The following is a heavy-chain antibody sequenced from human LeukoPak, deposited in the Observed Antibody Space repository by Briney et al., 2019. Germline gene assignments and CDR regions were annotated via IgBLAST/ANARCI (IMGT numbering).Heavy chain of an antibody. Sequence: GSSVTVSCKASGGTFSSYAISWVRQAPGQGLEWMGGIIPIFGTANYAQKFQGRVTITADESTSTAYMELSSLRSEDTAVYYCARSAYYDSSGQFDYWGQGTLVTVSS. CDR2: IIPIFGTA. D-gene: IGHD3-22*01. J-gene: IGHJ4*02. CDR1: GGTFSSYA. V-gene: IGHV1-69*01. CDR3: ARSAYYDSSGQFDY.